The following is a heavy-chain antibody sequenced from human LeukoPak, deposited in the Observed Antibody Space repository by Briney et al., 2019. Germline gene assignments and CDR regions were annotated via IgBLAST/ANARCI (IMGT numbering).Heavy chain of an antibody. CDR3: ANTARSSSWTPNFDY. CDR2: ISSSSSTI. V-gene: IGHV3-48*01. Sequence: GGSLRLSCAASGFTFSSYSMNWVRQAPGKGLEWVSYISSSSSTIYYADSVKGRFTISRDNAKNSLYLQMNSLRAEDTAVYYCANTARSSSWTPNFDYWGQGTLVTVSS. CDR1: GFTFSSYS. J-gene: IGHJ4*02. D-gene: IGHD6-13*01.